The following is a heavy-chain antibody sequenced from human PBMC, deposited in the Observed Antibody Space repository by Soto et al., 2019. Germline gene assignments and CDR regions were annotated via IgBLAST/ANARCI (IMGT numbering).Heavy chain of an antibody. CDR2: IIPIFGTA. D-gene: IGHD1-26*01. V-gene: IGHV1-69*12. CDR1: GGTFSSYA. Sequence: QVQLVQSGAEVKKPGSSVKVSCKASGGTFSSYAISWVRQAPGQGLEWMGGIIPIFGTANYAQKFQGRVTITADESTSTAYMELSSLRSEDTAVYYCAGVIVGATNYYYYGMDVWGQGTTVTVSS. CDR3: AGVIVGATNYYYYGMDV. J-gene: IGHJ6*02.